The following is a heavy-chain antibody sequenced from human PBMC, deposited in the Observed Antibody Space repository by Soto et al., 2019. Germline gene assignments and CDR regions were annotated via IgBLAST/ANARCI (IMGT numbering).Heavy chain of an antibody. Sequence: GESLKISCKGSGYSFACYWITWVRQKPGKGLEWMGRIDPSDSQTYYSPSFRGHVTISVTKSITTVFLQWSSLRASDTAMYYCARQIYDSDTGPNFQYYFDSWGQGTPVTVSS. CDR3: ARQIYDSDTGPNFQYYFDS. CDR2: IDPSDSQT. D-gene: IGHD3-22*01. V-gene: IGHV5-10-1*01. J-gene: IGHJ4*02. CDR1: GYSFACYW.